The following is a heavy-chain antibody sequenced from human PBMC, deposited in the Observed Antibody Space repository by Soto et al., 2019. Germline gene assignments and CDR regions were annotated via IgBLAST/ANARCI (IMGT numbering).Heavy chain of an antibody. CDR2: IYYSGST. J-gene: IGHJ5*02. D-gene: IGHD3-3*01. V-gene: IGHV4-59*01. Sequence: SETLSLTCTVSGGSISSYYWSWIRQPPGKGLEWIGYIYYSGSTNYNPSLKSRVTISVDTSKNQFSLKLSSVTAADTAVYYCARVSGTQGGLLEWFPDENWFDPWGQGTLVTVSS. CDR3: ARVSGTQGGLLEWFPDENWFDP. CDR1: GGSISSYY.